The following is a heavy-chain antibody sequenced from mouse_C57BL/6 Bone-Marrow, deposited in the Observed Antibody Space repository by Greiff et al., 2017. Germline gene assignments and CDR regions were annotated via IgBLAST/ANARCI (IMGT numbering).Heavy chain of an antibody. J-gene: IGHJ3*01. CDR1: GFTFSDYY. Sequence: EVKVVESGGGLVQPGGSLKLSCAASGFTFSDYYMYWVRQTPEKRLEWVAYISNGGGSTYYPDTVKGRFTISRDNAKNTLYLQMSRLKSEDTAMYYCAREESTIGAWFAYWGQGTLVTVSA. CDR3: AREESTIGAWFAY. CDR2: ISNGGGST. V-gene: IGHV5-12*01. D-gene: IGHD2-14*01.